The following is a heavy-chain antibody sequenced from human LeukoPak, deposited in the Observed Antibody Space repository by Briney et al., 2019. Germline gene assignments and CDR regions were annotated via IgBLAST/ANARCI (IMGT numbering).Heavy chain of an antibody. CDR3: ARPVNYYGSGSYYDTTGP. CDR1: GGSISSYY. Sequence: PSETLSLTCTVSGGSISSYYWSWIRQPPGKGLEWIGYIYYSGSTNYNPFLKSRVTISVDTSKNQFSLKLSSVTAADTAVYYCARPVNYYGSGSYYDTTGPWGQGTLVTVSS. V-gene: IGHV4-59*01. D-gene: IGHD3-10*01. CDR2: IYYSGST. J-gene: IGHJ5*02.